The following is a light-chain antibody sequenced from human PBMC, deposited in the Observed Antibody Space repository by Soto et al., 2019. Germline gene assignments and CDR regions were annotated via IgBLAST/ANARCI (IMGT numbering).Light chain of an antibody. J-gene: IGKJ1*01. CDR3: QQYDDWFRT. CDR1: QSVSTN. CDR2: GAS. Sequence: VVMTQSPATLSVSAGESATLSCRASQSVSTNLAWYQQKPGQAPRLLIYGASARAAGISDRFSGSGSGTEFTLTISRLQSEDFVVYYCQQYDDWFRTFGQGTKVDIK. V-gene: IGKV3-15*01.